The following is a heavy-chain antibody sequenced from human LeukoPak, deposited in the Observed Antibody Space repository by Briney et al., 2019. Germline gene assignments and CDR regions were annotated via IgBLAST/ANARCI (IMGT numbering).Heavy chain of an antibody. J-gene: IGHJ4*02. CDR2: ISSSGGTI. CDR3: ARDYGGSSPFDY. CDR1: GFTFSSYG. Sequence: GGSLRLSCAASGFTFSSYGMSWVRQAPGKGLEWVSSISSSGGTIYYADSVKGRFTISRDNAKNSLYLQMNSLRAEDTAVYYCARDYGGSSPFDYWGQGTLVTVSS. V-gene: IGHV3-48*04. D-gene: IGHD4-23*01.